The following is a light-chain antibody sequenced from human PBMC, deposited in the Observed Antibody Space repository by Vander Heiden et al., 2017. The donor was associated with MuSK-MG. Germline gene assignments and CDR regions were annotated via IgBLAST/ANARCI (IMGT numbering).Light chain of an antibody. CDR2: DNK. CDR3: QSSDNSRSGGL. CDR1: SSNTGAGYD. Sequence: QSVLTQPPSVSGAPGQRVTIPCTGRSSNTGAGYDVHWYQQLPGTAPKLLVYDNKNRPSGVPDRFSGSKSGASATLAITGLQAEDEADYYCQSSDNSRSGGLFGGGTKLTVL. J-gene: IGLJ2*01. V-gene: IGLV1-40*01.